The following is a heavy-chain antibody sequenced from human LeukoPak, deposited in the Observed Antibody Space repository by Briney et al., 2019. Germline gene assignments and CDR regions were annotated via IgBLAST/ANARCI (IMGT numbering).Heavy chain of an antibody. CDR1: GGSISNY. D-gene: IGHD3-16*01. J-gene: IGHJ4*02. Sequence: SETLSLTCTVSGGSISNYWSWIRQPAGKRLEWIGRIDTSGITNYNPSLKSRLTMSVDTSKNQFSLKLSSVTTANTAVYYCARVGDYALKDWGQGTLVTVSS. V-gene: IGHV4-4*07. CDR2: IDTSGIT. CDR3: ARVGDYALKD.